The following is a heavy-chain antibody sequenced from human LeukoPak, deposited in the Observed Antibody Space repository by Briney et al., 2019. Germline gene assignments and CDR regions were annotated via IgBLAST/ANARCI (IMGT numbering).Heavy chain of an antibody. V-gene: IGHV3-48*01. CDR3: SRGGNEFDF. CDR1: GFTFSDYS. CDR2: ISRSSNNI. J-gene: IGHJ4*02. D-gene: IGHD2-15*01. Sequence: GGSLRLSCAASGFTFSDYSVNWVRQAPGKGLEWLAYISRSSNNIFYADSVRGRLTISRDDAKNSLYLQMNSLRAEDTAVYYCSRGGNEFDFWGQGTLVTVSS.